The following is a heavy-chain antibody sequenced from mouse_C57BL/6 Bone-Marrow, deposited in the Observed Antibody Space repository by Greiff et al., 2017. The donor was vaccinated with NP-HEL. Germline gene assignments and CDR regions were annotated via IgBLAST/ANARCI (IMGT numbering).Heavy chain of an antibody. J-gene: IGHJ2*01. CDR2: INPNNGGT. CDR1: GYTFTDYY. Sequence: VQLQQSGPELVKPGASVKISCKASGYTFTDYYMNWVKQSHGKSLEWIGDINPNNGGTSYNQTFKGKATLTVDTSSSTAYMELRSLTSENSAVYYCASKTYSNFFYFDYWGQGTPLTVSS. D-gene: IGHD2-5*01. CDR3: ASKTYSNFFYFDY. V-gene: IGHV1-26*01.